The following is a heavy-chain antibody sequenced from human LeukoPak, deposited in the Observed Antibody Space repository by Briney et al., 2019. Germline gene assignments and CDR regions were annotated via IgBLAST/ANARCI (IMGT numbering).Heavy chain of an antibody. CDR2: IYPGDSDT. CDR3: ASHSGLRLGELSAGRGGYYYGMDV. Sequence: GESLKISCKGSGYSFTSYWIGWVRQMPGKGLEWMGIIYPGDSDTRYSPSFQGQVTISADKSISTAYLQWSSLKASDTAMYYCASHSGLRLGELSAGRGGYYYGMDVWGQGTTVTVSS. J-gene: IGHJ6*02. V-gene: IGHV5-51*01. D-gene: IGHD3-16*02. CDR1: GYSFTSYW.